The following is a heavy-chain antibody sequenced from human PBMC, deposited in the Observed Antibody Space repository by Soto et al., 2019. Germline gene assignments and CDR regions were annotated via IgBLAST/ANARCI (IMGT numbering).Heavy chain of an antibody. Sequence: QVQLQESGPGLVKPSQTLSLTCTVSGGSISSGGYYWSWIRQHPGKGLEWLGYIYYRGSTYYNPSLKRRVTISVDTSKNQFSLKLSSVTAADTAVYYCARDRGVSVAGITNWFDPWGQGTLVTVSS. D-gene: IGHD6-19*01. CDR1: GGSISSGGYY. J-gene: IGHJ5*02. CDR3: ARDRGVSVAGITNWFDP. V-gene: IGHV4-31*03. CDR2: IYYRGST.